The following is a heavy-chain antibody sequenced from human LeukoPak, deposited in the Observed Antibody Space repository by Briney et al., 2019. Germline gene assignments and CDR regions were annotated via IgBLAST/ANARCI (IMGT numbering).Heavy chain of an antibody. V-gene: IGHV3-23*01. J-gene: IGHJ4*02. CDR2: ISGSGGST. D-gene: IGHD6-19*01. Sequence: GSLRLSCAASGFTFSSYGMHWVRQASGKGLEWVSGISGSGGSTYYAESVKGRFTISRDDSKSTLYLQMNSLRAEDTAIYYCAKGSGWYNWGQGTLVTVSS. CDR1: GFTFSSYG. CDR3: AKGSGWYN.